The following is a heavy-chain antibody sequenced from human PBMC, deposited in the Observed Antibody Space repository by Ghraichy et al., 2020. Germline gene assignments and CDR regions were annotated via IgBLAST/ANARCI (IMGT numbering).Heavy chain of an antibody. CDR3: AKDLFPTGGSGMDPVDP. D-gene: IGHD3-10*01. J-gene: IGHJ5*02. CDR2: VRSDRRIE. CDR1: GFSFRGYG. V-gene: IGHV3-30*02. Sequence: GGSLRLSCVASGFSFRGYGMIWVRQAPGKGLEWVAYVRSDRRIEFYADSVKGRFIISRDNSKNSVYLQMNSLRPEDAALYFCAKDLFPTGGSGMDPVDPWGQGTRVIVSS.